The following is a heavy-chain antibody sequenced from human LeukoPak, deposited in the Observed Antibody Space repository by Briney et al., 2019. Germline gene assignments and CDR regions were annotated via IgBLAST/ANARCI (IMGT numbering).Heavy chain of an antibody. V-gene: IGHV3-74*01. CDR2: INGDGRNI. CDR3: APRQYSCGWYFDY. J-gene: IGHJ4*02. D-gene: IGHD6-19*01. Sequence: GGSLRLSCVASGFTFSSYWMHWVRQDPRKGLVWVSRINGDGRNINYADSVRGRFTISRDNAKNTLYLQMNTLRVEDTAVYYCAPRQYSCGWYFDYWGQGTLVTVSS. CDR1: GFTFSSYW.